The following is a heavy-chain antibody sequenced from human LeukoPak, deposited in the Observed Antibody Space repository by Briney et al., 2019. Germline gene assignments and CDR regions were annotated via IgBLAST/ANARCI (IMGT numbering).Heavy chain of an antibody. CDR3: AREEFGYRYGCGNPPYGMDV. V-gene: IGHV1-69*13. J-gene: IGHJ6*02. Sequence: GASVKVSCKASGGTFSSDAISWVRQAPGQGLEWMGGIIPIFGTANYAQKFQGRVTITADESTSTAYMELSSLRSEDTAVYYRAREEFGYRYGCGNPPYGMDVWGQGTTVTVSS. CDR2: IIPIFGTA. CDR1: GGTFSSDA. D-gene: IGHD5-18*01.